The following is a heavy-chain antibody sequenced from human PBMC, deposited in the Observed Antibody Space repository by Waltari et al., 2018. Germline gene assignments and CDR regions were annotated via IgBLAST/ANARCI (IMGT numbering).Heavy chain of an antibody. J-gene: IGHJ4*02. D-gene: IGHD5-12*01. CDR3: ARGGYSGYDFKNFDY. Sequence: EVQLVESGGGLIQPGGSLRLSCAASGFTVSSNYMSWVRQAPGKGWECVSGIYSGGSTYYANSVKGRFTISRDNSKNTLYLQMNSLRAEDTAVYYCARGGYSGYDFKNFDYWGQGTLVTVSS. CDR2: IYSGGST. CDR1: GFTVSSNY. V-gene: IGHV3-53*01.